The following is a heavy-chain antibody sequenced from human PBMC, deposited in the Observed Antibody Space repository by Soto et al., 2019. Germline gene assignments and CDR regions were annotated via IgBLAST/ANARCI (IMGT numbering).Heavy chain of an antibody. D-gene: IGHD3-22*01. Sequence: EVQLVESGGGLVQPGGSLRLSCSASGFTFSSYDMHWVLQGPGKGLEWVSAIGTACDTNYAGSVKGRFTIYRANAKNSVYLQMNSLRAGDTAISFCAIAIGPTIFDYCCQGTLVTVSS. J-gene: IGHJ4*02. CDR2: IGTACDT. CDR3: AIAIGPTIFDY. CDR1: GFTFSSYD. V-gene: IGHV3-13*04.